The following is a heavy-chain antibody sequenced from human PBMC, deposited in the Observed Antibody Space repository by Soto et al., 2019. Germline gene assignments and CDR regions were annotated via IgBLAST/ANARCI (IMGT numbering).Heavy chain of an antibody. CDR1: GGSISSSSYY. J-gene: IGHJ6*02. D-gene: IGHD1-1*01. Sequence: PSETLSLTCTVSGGSISSSSYYWGWVRQPPGKGLEWIGSIYYSGSTYYNPSLKSRVTISVDTSKNQFSLKLSSVTAAETAVYYCAGAEEHHDTPYYYYYGMDVWGQGTTVT. CDR3: AGAEEHHDTPYYYYYGMDV. CDR2: IYYSGST. V-gene: IGHV4-39*01.